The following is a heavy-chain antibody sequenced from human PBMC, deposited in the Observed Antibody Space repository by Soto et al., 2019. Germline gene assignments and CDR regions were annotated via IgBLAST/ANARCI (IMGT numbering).Heavy chain of an antibody. Sequence: EVQLVKSWGGLVQPGGSLRLSCAASGFTVSSNYMSWVRHAPGKGLEWVSVICSGGSTYYADSVKGRFTISRDNSKNTLYRQMNSLRAEDTAVYYCASTPYCSGGRCYVDWAYYFDYWGQGTLVTVSS. V-gene: IGHV3-66*01. D-gene: IGHD2-15*01. CDR2: ICSGGST. CDR3: ASTPYCSGGRCYVDWAYYFDY. J-gene: IGHJ4*02. CDR1: GFTVSSNY.